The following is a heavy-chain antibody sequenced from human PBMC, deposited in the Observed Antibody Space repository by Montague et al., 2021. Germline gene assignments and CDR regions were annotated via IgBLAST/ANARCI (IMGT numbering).Heavy chain of an antibody. CDR3: AKNQAAPGRSSPDY. Sequence: SLRLSCAASGFTFSGYAMRWVRQAPGKGLEWVSGTSSTGGGTFYADSVKGRFIISRDNSKNTLFLQMNSLRADDTAVYYCAKNQAAPGRSSPDYWGQGTLVTVSS. CDR2: TSSTGGGT. V-gene: IGHV3-23*01. D-gene: IGHD6-13*01. CDR1: GFTFSGYA. J-gene: IGHJ4*02.